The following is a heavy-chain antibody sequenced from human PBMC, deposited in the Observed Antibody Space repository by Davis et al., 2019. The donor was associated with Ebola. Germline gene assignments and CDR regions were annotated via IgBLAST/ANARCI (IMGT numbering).Heavy chain of an antibody. CDR3: ARGVYDFWSGYPGY. CDR2: IYYSGST. V-gene: IGHV4-59*12. CDR1: GGSISSYY. Sequence: SETLSLTCTVSGGSISSYYWSWIRQPPGKGLEWIGYIYYSGSTNYNPSLKSRVTISVDTSKNQFSLKLSSVTAADTAVYYCARGVYDFWSGYPGYWGQGTLVTVSS. J-gene: IGHJ4*02. D-gene: IGHD3-3*01.